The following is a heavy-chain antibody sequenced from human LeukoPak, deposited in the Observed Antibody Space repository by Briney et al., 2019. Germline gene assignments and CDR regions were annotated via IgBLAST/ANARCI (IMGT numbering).Heavy chain of an antibody. CDR1: GGSISSYY. J-gene: IGHJ4*02. CDR3: ARDLGVAGYFDY. Sequence: SETLSHTCTVSGGSISSYYWSWIRQPPGKGLEWIGYIYYSGSTNYNPSLKSRVTISVDTSKNQFSLKLSSVTAADTAVYYCARDLGVAGYFDYWGQGTLVTVS. CDR2: IYYSGST. V-gene: IGHV4-59*01. D-gene: IGHD3-3*01.